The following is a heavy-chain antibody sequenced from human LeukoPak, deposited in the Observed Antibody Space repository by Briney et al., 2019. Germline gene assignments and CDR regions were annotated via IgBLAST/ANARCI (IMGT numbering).Heavy chain of an antibody. CDR2: IIPMFATA. CDR3: ARSYYDFTPPNYYYYYMDV. D-gene: IGHD3-3*01. CDR1: GGTFSNYA. V-gene: IGHV1-69*13. J-gene: IGHJ6*03. Sequence: SVKVSCKASGGTFSNYAISWVRRAPGQGLEWMGGIIPMFATANYAQKFQGRVTITADDSTSTAYMELSSLRSEDTAVYYCARSYYDFTPPNYYYYYMDVWGKGTTVTVSS.